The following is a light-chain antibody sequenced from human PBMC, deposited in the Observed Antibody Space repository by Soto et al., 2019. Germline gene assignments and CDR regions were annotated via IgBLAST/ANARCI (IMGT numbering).Light chain of an antibody. CDR2: GAS. CDR3: QQYGNSPPIN. J-gene: IGKJ5*01. Sequence: EIVLPNSPATLSFAAVEIAHIYLLCIQSVSSSYLAWYQQKPGQAPRLLIYGASNRATGIPDRFSGSGSGTDFTLSIRRLEPEDCAVYYCQQYGNSPPINCGKGQRRAIK. V-gene: IGKV3-20*01. CDR1: QSVSSSY.